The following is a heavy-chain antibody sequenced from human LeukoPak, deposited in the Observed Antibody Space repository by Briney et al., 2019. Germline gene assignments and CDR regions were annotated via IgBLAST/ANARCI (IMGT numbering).Heavy chain of an antibody. V-gene: IGHV3-49*04. CDR3: TRVQVRIEYSSSFDY. CDR2: IRSKAYGGTT. Sequence: PGGSLRLSCAGSGFTFGDYAMSWVRQAPGKGLEWVGFIRSKAYGGTTEYAASVKGRFTISRDDSKSIAYLQMNSLKTEDTAVYYCTRVQVRIEYSSSFDYWGQGTLVTVSS. CDR1: GFTFGDYA. D-gene: IGHD6-6*01. J-gene: IGHJ4*02.